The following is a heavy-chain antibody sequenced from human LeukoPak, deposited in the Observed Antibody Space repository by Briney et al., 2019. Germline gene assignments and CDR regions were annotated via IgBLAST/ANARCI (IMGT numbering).Heavy chain of an antibody. CDR1: GFTFDDYA. Sequence: PGRSLRLSCAASGFTFDDYAMHWVRQAPGKGLEWVSLISADGGSTYYADSVKGRFTISRDNSKNSLYLQMNSLRTEDTALYYCAKDIRYSGYGCFDYWGQGTLVSVSS. CDR3: AKDIRYSGYGCFDY. CDR2: ISADGGST. V-gene: IGHV3-43*02. J-gene: IGHJ4*02. D-gene: IGHD5-12*01.